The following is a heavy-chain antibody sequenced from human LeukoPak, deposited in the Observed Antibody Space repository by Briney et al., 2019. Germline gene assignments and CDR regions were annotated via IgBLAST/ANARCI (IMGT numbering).Heavy chain of an antibody. V-gene: IGHV1-2*02. CDR2: INPNSGGI. Sequence: ASVKVSCKASGYTFTGYYMHWVRQAPGQGLEWMGWINPNSGGINYAQKFQGRVTMTRDTSISTAYMELSRLRSDDTAVYYCARVGKGSDYFDYWGQGTLVTVSS. CDR3: ARVGKGSDYFDY. CDR1: GYTFTGYY. J-gene: IGHJ4*02. D-gene: IGHD3-10*01.